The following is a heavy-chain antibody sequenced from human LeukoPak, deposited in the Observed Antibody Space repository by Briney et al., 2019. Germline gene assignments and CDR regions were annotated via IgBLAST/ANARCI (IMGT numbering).Heavy chain of an antibody. CDR3: ARLPSGNY. J-gene: IGHJ4*02. CDR2: IIPIFGTA. V-gene: IGHV1-69*13. Sequence: ASVKVSCKASGGTFRSYAIFWVRQAPGQGLEWMGGIIPIFGTANYAQKFQGRVTITADESTSTAYMELSSLRSEDTAVYYCARLPSGNYWGQGTLVTVSS. D-gene: IGHD2-15*01. CDR1: GGTFRSYA.